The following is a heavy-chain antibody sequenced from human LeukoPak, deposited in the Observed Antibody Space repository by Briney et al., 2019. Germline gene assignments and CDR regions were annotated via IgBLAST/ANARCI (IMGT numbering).Heavy chain of an antibody. CDR1: GFTFSSYG. D-gene: IGHD2-15*01. V-gene: IGHV3-7*01. CDR3: ARDSYSVFDY. CDR2: IKQDGSEK. Sequence: GGSLRLSCAASGFTFSSYGIHWVRQAPGKGLEWVANIKQDGSEKYYADSVKGRFTISRDNAKNSLYLQMNSLRAEDTAVYYCARDSYSVFDYWGQGTLVTVSS. J-gene: IGHJ4*02.